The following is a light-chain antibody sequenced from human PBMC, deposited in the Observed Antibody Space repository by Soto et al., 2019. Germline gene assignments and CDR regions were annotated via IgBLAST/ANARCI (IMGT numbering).Light chain of an antibody. Sequence: QSALTQPASVSGSPGHSITISCTGTSSDVGGYNYVSWYQQHPGKAPKLMIYDVSNRPSGVSNRFSGSKSGNMASLTISGLQAEDEADYYCSSYTSSRTPHAVFGGGTQLTVL. V-gene: IGLV2-14*01. CDR3: SSYTSSRTPHAV. CDR2: DVS. J-gene: IGLJ7*01. CDR1: SSDVGGYNY.